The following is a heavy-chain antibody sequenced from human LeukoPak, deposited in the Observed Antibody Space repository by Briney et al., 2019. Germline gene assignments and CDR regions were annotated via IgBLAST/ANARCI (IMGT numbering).Heavy chain of an antibody. Sequence: GGSLRLSCAASGFTFSSYAMGWVRQAPGKGLEWVSAISGSGGSTYYADSVKGRFTISRDNSKNTLYLQMNSLRTEDTAVYYCAKDCGIAAAGSSWFDPWGQGTLVTVSS. CDR2: ISGSGGST. CDR1: GFTFSSYA. CDR3: AKDCGIAAAGSSWFDP. D-gene: IGHD6-13*01. V-gene: IGHV3-23*01. J-gene: IGHJ5*02.